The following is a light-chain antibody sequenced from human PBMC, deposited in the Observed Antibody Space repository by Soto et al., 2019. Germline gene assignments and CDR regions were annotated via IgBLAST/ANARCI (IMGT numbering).Light chain of an antibody. CDR3: QQYGRSPFT. CDR1: QRITDNF. CDR2: GAS. J-gene: IGKJ2*01. V-gene: IGKV3-20*01. Sequence: LAPRRRATLSCRASQRITDNFLAWFQQKPGLAPRLLISGASTRASGVPDRFSGGGSGTDFVLTISRLEPEVFAVYFCQQYGRSPFTFGQGTKLQIK.